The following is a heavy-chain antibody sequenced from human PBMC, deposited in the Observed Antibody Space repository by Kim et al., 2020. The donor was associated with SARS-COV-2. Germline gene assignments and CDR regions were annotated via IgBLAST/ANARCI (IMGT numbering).Heavy chain of an antibody. Sequence: GGSLRLSCAASGFTFSDYYMSWIRQAPGKGLEWVSYISSSGSTIYYADSVKGRFTISRDNAKNSLYLQMNSLRAEDTAVYYCARERGVNWNYGTSYYYYGMDVWGQGTTVTVSS. CDR3: ARERGVNWNYGTSYYYYGMDV. V-gene: IGHV3-11*01. CDR2: ISSSGSTI. J-gene: IGHJ6*02. D-gene: IGHD1-7*01. CDR1: GFTFSDYY.